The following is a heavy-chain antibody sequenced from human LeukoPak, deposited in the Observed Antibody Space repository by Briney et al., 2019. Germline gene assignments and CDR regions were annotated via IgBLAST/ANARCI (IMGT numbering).Heavy chain of an antibody. V-gene: IGHV1-2*02. CDR1: GYTFTGYY. D-gene: IGHD3-10*01. J-gene: IGHJ4*02. CDR3: ARDAPAYLMVRGKTPGDY. CDR2: INPNSGGT. Sequence: GASVKVSCKASGYTFTGYYMHWVRQAPGQGLEWMGWINPNSGGTNYAQKFQGRVTMTRDTSISTAYMELSRLRSDDTAVYYCARDAPAYLMVRGKTPGDYWGQGTLVTVSS.